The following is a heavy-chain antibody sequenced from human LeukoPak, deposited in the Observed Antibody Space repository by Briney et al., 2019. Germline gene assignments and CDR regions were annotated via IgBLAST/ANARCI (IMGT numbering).Heavy chain of an antibody. D-gene: IGHD6-13*01. CDR3: AKTRPLDSSSWSHGDY. CDR2: ISGSGDST. J-gene: IGHJ4*02. Sequence: GGSLRLSCAASGFTFSSYAMSWVRQAPGKGLEWVSAISGSGDSTYYGDSVKGRFTISRDNSKNTLYLQMDSLRAEDTAVYYCAKTRPLDSSSWSHGDYWGQGTLVTVSS. CDR1: GFTFSSYA. V-gene: IGHV3-23*01.